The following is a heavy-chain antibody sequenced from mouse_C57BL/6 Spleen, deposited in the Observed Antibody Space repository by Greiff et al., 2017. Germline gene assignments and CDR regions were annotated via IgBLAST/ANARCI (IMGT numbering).Heavy chain of an antibody. V-gene: IGHV1-76*01. CDR2: IYPGSGNT. CDR3: AREGGYVTTGAMDY. Sequence: VQGVESGAELVRPGASVKLSCKASGYTFTDYYINWVKQRPGQGLEWIARIYPGSGNTYYNEKFKGKATLTAEKSSSTAYMQLSSLTSEDSAVYFWAREGGYVTTGAMDYGGQGTSVTVSS. J-gene: IGHJ4*01. D-gene: IGHD2-12*01. CDR1: GYTFTDYY.